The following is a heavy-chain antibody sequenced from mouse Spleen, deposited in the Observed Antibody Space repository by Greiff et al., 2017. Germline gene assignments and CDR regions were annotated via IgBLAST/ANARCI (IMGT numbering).Heavy chain of an antibody. CDR2: IYPGDGDT. V-gene: IGHV1-82*01. CDR1: GYAFSSSW. J-gene: IGHJ2*01. D-gene: IGHD2-1*01. Sequence: QVQLQQSGPELVKPGASVKISCKASGYAFSSSWMNWVKQRPGKGLEWIGRIYPGDGDTNYNGKFKGKATLTADKSSSTAYMQLSSLTSEDSAVYFCARNGDGNYGSYWGQGTTLTVSS. CDR3: ARNGDGNYGSY.